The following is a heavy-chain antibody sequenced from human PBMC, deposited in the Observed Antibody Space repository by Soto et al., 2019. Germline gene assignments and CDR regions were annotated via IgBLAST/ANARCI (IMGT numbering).Heavy chain of an antibody. Sequence: QAQLVESGGGVVQPGRSLRLTCAASGFTFSTYGMHWVRQAPGKGLEWVSVIWYDGSYKFYADSVKGRFTISRDNSKNTLYLQMNSLRAEDTAVYYWARARYYDSSGYYSACDYWGQGTLVTVSS. CDR1: GFTFSTYG. V-gene: IGHV3-33*01. D-gene: IGHD3-22*01. CDR2: IWYDGSYK. J-gene: IGHJ4*02. CDR3: ARARYYDSSGYYSACDY.